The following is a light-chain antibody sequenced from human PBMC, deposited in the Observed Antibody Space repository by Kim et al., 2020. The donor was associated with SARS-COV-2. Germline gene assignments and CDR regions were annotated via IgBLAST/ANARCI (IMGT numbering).Light chain of an antibody. V-gene: IGKV1-27*01. CDR2: GAS. CDR1: QVIANS. CDR3: QKYNSAPWT. J-gene: IGKJ1*01. Sequence: PSVGDRATITCRASQVIANSLAWYQQKPGTVPKVLIYGASTLQSGVPSRFSGSGSGTEFTLTIGSLQTEDVATYYCQKYNSAPWTFGPGTKVDIK.